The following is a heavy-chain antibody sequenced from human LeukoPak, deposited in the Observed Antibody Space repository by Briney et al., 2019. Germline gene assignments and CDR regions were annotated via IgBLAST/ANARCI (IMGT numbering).Heavy chain of an antibody. Sequence: SETLSLTCAVYGGSFSAYYWSWIRQPPGKGLEWIGEINHSGSTNYNPSLKSRVNISVDTSKNQLSLKLSSVTAADTAVYYCARVDKNGGTTFDYWAQGTLVTVSS. CDR2: INHSGST. CDR3: ARVDKNGGTTFDY. CDR1: GGSFSAYY. V-gene: IGHV4-34*01. D-gene: IGHD2/OR15-2a*01. J-gene: IGHJ4*02.